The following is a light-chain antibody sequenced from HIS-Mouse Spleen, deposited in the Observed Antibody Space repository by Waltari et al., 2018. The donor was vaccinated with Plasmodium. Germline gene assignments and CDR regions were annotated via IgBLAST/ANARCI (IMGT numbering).Light chain of an antibody. Sequence: QSVLTQPPSVSAAPGQKVTISCSGRSSHIGNHYVSWSQHLPGTAPKPLIYDNNKRPSGIPDRFSGSKSGTSATLGITGLQTGDEADYYCGTWDSSLSAGVVFGGGTKLTVL. V-gene: IGLV1-51*01. CDR1: SSHIGNHY. CDR2: DNN. CDR3: GTWDSSLSAGVV. J-gene: IGLJ2*01.